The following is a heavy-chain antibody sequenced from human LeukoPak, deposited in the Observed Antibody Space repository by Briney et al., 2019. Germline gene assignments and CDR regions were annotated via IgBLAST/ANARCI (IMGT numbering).Heavy chain of an antibody. Sequence: GGSLRLSCAASGFTFSDYYMSWIRQAPGKGLEWVAVIWYDGSNKYYADSVKGRFTISRDNSKNTLYLQMNSLRAEDTAVYYCARGSKGDAFDIWGQGTMVTVSS. V-gene: IGHV3-33*08. CDR2: IWYDGSNK. CDR3: ARGSKGDAFDI. CDR1: GFTFSDYY. J-gene: IGHJ3*02.